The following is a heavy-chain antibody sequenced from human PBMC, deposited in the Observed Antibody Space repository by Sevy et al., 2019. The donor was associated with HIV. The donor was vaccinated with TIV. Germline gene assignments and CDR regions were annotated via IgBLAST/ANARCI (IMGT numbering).Heavy chain of an antibody. J-gene: IGHJ4*02. V-gene: IGHV3-23*01. D-gene: IGHD3-22*01. Sequence: GGSLRLSCAASGFTFSSYAMSWVRQAPGKGLEWVSAISGSGGSTYYADSVKGRFTISRDNSKNTLYLQMNSLRAEDTAVYYCAKVDSRGYYFVSGFDYWGQGTLVTVSS. CDR1: GFTFSSYA. CDR3: AKVDSRGYYFVSGFDY. CDR2: ISGSGGST.